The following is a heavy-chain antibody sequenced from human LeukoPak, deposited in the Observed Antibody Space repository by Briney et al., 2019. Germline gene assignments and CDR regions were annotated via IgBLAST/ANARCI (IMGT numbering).Heavy chain of an antibody. CDR1: GGAFSGYY. CDR2: INHSGST. Sequence: SETLSLTYAVYGGAFSGYYWSWIRQPPGKGLEWIGEINHSGSTNYNPSLKSRVTVSGDTCKNQFSLKLSSVTAADTAVYYCARGHSLFDYWGQGTLVTVSS. CDR3: ARGHSLFDY. V-gene: IGHV4-34*01. J-gene: IGHJ4*02. D-gene: IGHD3-16*02.